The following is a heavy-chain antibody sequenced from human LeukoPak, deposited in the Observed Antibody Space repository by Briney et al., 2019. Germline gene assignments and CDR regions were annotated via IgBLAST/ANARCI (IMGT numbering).Heavy chain of an antibody. CDR1: GFTVSSYA. D-gene: IGHD6-6*01. J-gene: IGHJ5*02. V-gene: IGHV3-23*01. CDR3: AKGYSSS. Sequence: PGGSLRLSCAASGFTVSSYAMSWVRQAPGKGLEWVSTITTSGGSTYYADSVKGRFTISRDISKNTVYLQMNSLRAEDTAAYYCAKGYSSSWGQGTLVTVSS. CDR2: ITTSGGST.